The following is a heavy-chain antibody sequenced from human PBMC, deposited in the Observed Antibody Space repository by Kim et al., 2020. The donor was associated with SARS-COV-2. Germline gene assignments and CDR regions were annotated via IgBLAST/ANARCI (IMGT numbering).Heavy chain of an antibody. CDR3: ARVFGFYYHYMDV. J-gene: IGHJ6*03. Sequence: GYAQEFQGRVTMAWNTSTSTAYMELSGLRSEDTAVYYCARVFGFYYHYMDVWGKGTTVTVSS. V-gene: IGHV1-8*01. D-gene: IGHD3-10*01.